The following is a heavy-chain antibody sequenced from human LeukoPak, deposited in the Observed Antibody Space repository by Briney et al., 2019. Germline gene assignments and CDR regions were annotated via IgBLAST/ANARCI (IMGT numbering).Heavy chain of an antibody. CDR1: GYTFTSYY. CDR3: ARIITSLDYFDY. D-gene: IGHD6-6*01. CDR2: INPNSGGT. Sequence: ASVKVSCKASGYTFTSYYMHWVRQAPGQGLGWMGWINPNSGGTNYAQKFQGRVTMTRDTSISTAYMELSRLRSDDTAVYYCARIITSLDYFDYWGQGTLVTVSS. J-gene: IGHJ4*02. V-gene: IGHV1-2*02.